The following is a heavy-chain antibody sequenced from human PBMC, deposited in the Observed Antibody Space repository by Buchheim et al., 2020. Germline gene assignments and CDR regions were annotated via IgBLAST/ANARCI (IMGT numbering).Heavy chain of an antibody. D-gene: IGHD3-16*02. CDR1: GFTFSSYW. Sequence: EVQLVESGGGLVQPGGSLRLSCAASGFTFSSYWMSWVRQAPGKGLEWVANIKQDGSEKYYVDSVKGRFTISRDNAKNSLYLQMNSLRAEDTAVYYCARDGYDYIWGSYRLWYYYYGMDVWGQGTT. V-gene: IGHV3-7*01. CDR3: ARDGYDYIWGSYRLWYYYYGMDV. CDR2: IKQDGSEK. J-gene: IGHJ6*02.